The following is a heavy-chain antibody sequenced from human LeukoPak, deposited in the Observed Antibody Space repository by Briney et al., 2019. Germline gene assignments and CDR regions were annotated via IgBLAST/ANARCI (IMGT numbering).Heavy chain of an antibody. CDR3: VLGEVVVPAATLYY. V-gene: IGHV1-69*05. CDR2: IIPIFGTA. D-gene: IGHD2-2*01. CDR1: GGTFSSYA. J-gene: IGHJ4*02. Sequence: ASVKVSCKASGGTFSSYAISWVRQAPGQGLEWMGGIIPIFGTANYAQKFQGRVTITTDESTSTAYMELSSLRSEDTAVYYCVLGEVVVPAATLYYWGQGTLVTVSP.